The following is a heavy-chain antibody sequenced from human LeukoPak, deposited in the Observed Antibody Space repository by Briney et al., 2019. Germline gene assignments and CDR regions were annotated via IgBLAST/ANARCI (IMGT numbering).Heavy chain of an antibody. Sequence: GGSLRLSCAASGFTVSSNEMSWVRQAPGKGLEWVSSISGGSTYYADSRKGRFTISRDNSKNTLHLQMNSLRAEDTAVYYCAKDEGLYSYGQGAFDIWGQGTMVTVSS. J-gene: IGHJ3*02. CDR3: AKDEGLYSYGQGAFDI. CDR2: ISGGST. V-gene: IGHV3-38-3*01. D-gene: IGHD5-18*01. CDR1: GFTVSSNE.